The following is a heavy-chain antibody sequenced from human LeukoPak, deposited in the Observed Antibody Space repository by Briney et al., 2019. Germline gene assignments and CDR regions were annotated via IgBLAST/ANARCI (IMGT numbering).Heavy chain of an antibody. J-gene: IGHJ6*03. D-gene: IGHD2-21*01. CDR2: INPNSGGT. V-gene: IGHV1-2*02. CDR1: GYTFTGYY. CDR3: ARDVEGYYYMDV. Sequence: ASVKVSCKASGYTFTGYYMHWVRQAPGQGLEWMGWINPNSGGTNYAQKFQGRVTMTRDTSISTAYMELSRLRSDDTAVYYCARDVEGYYYMDVWGKGTTVTISS.